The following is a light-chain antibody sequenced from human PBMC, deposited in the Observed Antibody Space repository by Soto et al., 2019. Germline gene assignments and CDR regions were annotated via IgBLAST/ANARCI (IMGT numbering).Light chain of an antibody. V-gene: IGLV2-14*01. J-gene: IGLJ1*01. CDR3: SSYTSTTTFYV. CDR1: NSDVGGSNY. CDR2: DVT. Sequence: QSALTQPASVSGSPGESITISCIGTNSDVGGSNYVSWYQQLPGKAPKLMIHDVTNRPSGVSNRFSGSKSGNTASLTISGLQAEDEADYYCSSYTSTTTFYVFGTGTKLTVL.